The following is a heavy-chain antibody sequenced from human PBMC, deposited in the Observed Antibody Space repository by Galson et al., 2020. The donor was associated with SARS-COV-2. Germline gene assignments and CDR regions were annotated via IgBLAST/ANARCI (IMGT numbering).Heavy chain of an antibody. Sequence: SQTLSLTCAISGDSVSSNTTAWNWIRQSPSRGLQWLGRTYYRSRTYNDYAVSVKSRLTINADTPKNQFSLQLTSVTPEDTAVHYCARGDGAVAGKYFFDYWGQRTLVTVSS. CDR1: GDSVSSNTTA. J-gene: IGHJ4*02. CDR2: TYYRSRTYN. V-gene: IGHV6-1*01. D-gene: IGHD6-19*01. CDR3: ARGDGAVAGKYFFDY.